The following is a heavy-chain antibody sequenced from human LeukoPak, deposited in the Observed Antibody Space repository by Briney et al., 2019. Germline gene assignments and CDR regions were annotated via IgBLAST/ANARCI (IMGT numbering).Heavy chain of an antibody. D-gene: IGHD1/OR15-1a*01. CDR3: TRDPRNKGFDP. Sequence: GGSLRLSCAASGFTLSYYWMHWVRQAPGKGLVWDSCINGDGSSTNYADSVKGRFTISRDNAKNTLYLEMNSLRAEDTAVYYCTRDPRNKGFDPWGQGTLVTVSS. CDR1: GFTLSYYW. CDR2: INGDGSST. J-gene: IGHJ5*02. V-gene: IGHV3-74*01.